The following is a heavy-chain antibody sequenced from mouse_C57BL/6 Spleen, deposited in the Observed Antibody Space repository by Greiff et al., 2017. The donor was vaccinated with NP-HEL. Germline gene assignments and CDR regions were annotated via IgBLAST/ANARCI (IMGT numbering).Heavy chain of an antibody. Sequence: VQLQQSGPELVKPGASVKISCKASGYAFTNSWMNWVKQRPGKGLEWIGRIYPGNGGTNYNGKFKGKATLTADKSSSTAYMQLRSLTSEDSAVYFCARGHNAAVAMDYWGQGTSVTVSS. CDR3: ARGHNAAVAMDY. V-gene: IGHV1-82*01. CDR1: GYAFTNSW. D-gene: IGHD1-1*01. J-gene: IGHJ4*01. CDR2: IYPGNGGT.